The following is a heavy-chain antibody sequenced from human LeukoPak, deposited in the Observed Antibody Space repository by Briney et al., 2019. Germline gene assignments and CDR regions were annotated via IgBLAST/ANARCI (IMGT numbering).Heavy chain of an antibody. V-gene: IGHV4-34*01. J-gene: IGHJ6*04. D-gene: IGHD3-10*01. Sequence: SETLSLTCAVYGGSFSGYYWSWIREPPGKGLEWIGEINHSGSTNYNPSLTSRVTISVDTSKNQFSLKLSSVTAADTAVYYCARDRKGSGSYPYYYYYGMDVWGKGTTVTVS. CDR3: ARDRKGSGSYPYYYYYGMDV. CDR2: INHSGST. CDR1: GGSFSGYY.